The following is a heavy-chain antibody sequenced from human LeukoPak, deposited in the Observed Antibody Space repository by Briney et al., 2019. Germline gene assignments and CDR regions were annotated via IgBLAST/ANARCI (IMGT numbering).Heavy chain of an antibody. J-gene: IGHJ5*02. V-gene: IGHV1-18*01. CDR2: ISAYNGNT. CDR3: ATSWQQLDWFDP. D-gene: IGHD6-13*01. Sequence: ASVKVSCKASGYTFTSYGISWVRQAPGQGLEWMGWISAYNGNTNYAQKLQGRVTMTTDTSTSTAYMELRSLRSDDTAVYYCATSWQQLDWFDPWGQGTLVTVSS. CDR1: GYTFTSYG.